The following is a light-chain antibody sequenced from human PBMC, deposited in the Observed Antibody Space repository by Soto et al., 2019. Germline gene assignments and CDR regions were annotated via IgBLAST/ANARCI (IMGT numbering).Light chain of an antibody. V-gene: IGLV2-14*01. CDR2: EVS. Sequence: QSVLTQPASVSGSPGQSITISCTGTSRDVGGYNYVSWYQQHPGKAPKLMIYEVSNRPSGVSNRFSGSKSGNTASLTISGLQGEDEADYYCSSYASTSTVLFGGGTKLTVL. CDR1: SRDVGGYNY. J-gene: IGLJ2*01. CDR3: SSYASTSTVL.